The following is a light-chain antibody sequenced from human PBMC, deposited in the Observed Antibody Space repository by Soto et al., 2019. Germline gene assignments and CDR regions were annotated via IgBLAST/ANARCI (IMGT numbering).Light chain of an antibody. CDR3: QQYYSTPA. Sequence: DIVMTQSPDSPAVSLGERATNKCKSRQSVLNNSHNKNYLAWYQQKPGQPPKLLIYWASTRESGVPDRFSGSGSGTDFTLTISSLQAEDVAVYYCQQYYSTPAFGQGTKVDIK. CDR2: WAS. CDR1: QSVLNNSHNKNY. V-gene: IGKV4-1*01. J-gene: IGKJ1*01.